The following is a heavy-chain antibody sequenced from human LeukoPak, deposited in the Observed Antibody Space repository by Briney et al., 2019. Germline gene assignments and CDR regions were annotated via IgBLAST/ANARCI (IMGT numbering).Heavy chain of an antibody. V-gene: IGHV3-30*18. CDR3: AKEVGD. CDR2: ISYDGSNK. CDR1: GFTFSSYG. Sequence: GGSLRLSCAASGFTFSSYGMHWVRQAPGKGLEWVAVISYDGSNKYYADSVKGRFTISRDNSKNTLYLQMNSLRAEDTAVYYCAKEVGDWDQGTLVTVSS. D-gene: IGHD3-3*01. J-gene: IGHJ4*02.